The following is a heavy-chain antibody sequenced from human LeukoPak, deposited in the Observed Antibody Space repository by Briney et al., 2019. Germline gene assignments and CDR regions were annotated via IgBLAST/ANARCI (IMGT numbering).Heavy chain of an antibody. CDR3: ARCPAAGSAHYYYYYMDV. CDR1: GYTFTSYY. J-gene: IGHJ6*03. CDR2: MSPNSGNT. V-gene: IGHV1-8*02. Sequence: ASVKVSCKASGYTFTSYYMHWVRQATGQGLEWMGWMSPNSGNTGYAQKFQGRVTMTRNTSISTAYMELSSLRSEDTAIYYCARCPAAGSAHYYYYYMDVWGKGTTVTISS. D-gene: IGHD6-13*01.